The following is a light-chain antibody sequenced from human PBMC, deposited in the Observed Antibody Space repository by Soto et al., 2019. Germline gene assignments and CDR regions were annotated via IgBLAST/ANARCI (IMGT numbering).Light chain of an antibody. V-gene: IGLV2-14*01. CDR2: EVS. CDR3: SSYTSSTLVYV. Sequence: QSALTQPASVSGSPGQSITISCTGTSSDVGGYNYVSWYQQHPGKAPKLMIYEVSNRPSGVSNRFSGSKSGNTASLTISGLQAEDEADYYCSSYTSSTLVYVFGTGTSSPS. CDR1: SSDVGGYNY. J-gene: IGLJ1*01.